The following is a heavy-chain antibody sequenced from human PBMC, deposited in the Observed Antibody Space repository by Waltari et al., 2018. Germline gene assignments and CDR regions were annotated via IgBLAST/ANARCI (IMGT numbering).Heavy chain of an antibody. D-gene: IGHD6-13*01. CDR3: AKDIAPAGTRYFDY. Sequence: EVQLLESGGGLVQPGGSLRLYCVASGLTLSRYTMSWVRQAPGKGLEWVSSIGGSGISTYYADSVKGRFTISRDNSKDTLYLQINSLRAEDTAVYYCAKDIAPAGTRYFDYWGQGTLVTVSS. V-gene: IGHV3-23*01. CDR1: GLTLSRYT. J-gene: IGHJ4*02. CDR2: IGGSGIST.